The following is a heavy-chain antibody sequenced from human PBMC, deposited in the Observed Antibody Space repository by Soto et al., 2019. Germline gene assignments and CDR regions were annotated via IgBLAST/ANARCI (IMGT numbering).Heavy chain of an antibody. CDR3: ERDHDEIPGNH. J-gene: IGHJ4*02. CDR1: GGTFSSYG. V-gene: IGHV1-69*13. D-gene: IGHD1-1*01. Sequence: SLNFSCKASGGTFSSYGIRWVRQGPGQGLEWMGGIIPIFGTANYAQKFQGRVTITADESTGTAYMELSSLRSEDTAVYYCERDHDEIPGNHWAQGPPLTVSS. CDR2: IIPIFGTA.